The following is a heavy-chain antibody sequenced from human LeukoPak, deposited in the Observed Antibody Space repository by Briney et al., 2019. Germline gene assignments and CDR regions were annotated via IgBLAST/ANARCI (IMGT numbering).Heavy chain of an antibody. Sequence: GGSLRLSCAASGFTFSSYAMSWVRQAPGKGLEWVSAISGSGGSTYYADSVKGQFTISRDNSKNTLYLQMNSLRAEDAAVYYRARDSEDGVVFDYWGQGTLVTVSS. J-gene: IGHJ4*02. CDR1: GFTFSSYA. D-gene: IGHD4-17*01. V-gene: IGHV3-23*01. CDR2: ISGSGGST. CDR3: ARDSEDGVVFDY.